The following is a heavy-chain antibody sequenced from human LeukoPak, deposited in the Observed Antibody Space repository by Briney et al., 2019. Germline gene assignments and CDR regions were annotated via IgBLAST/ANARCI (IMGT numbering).Heavy chain of an antibody. CDR1: GFTFSSYW. J-gene: IGHJ6*03. V-gene: IGHV3-7*01. CDR2: IKQDGSEK. D-gene: IGHD3-3*01. Sequence: GGSLRLSCAASGFTFSSYWMSWVRQAPGKGLEWVANIKQDGSEKYYVDSVKGRFTISRDDAKNSLYLQMNSLRAEDTAVYYCARGNDFWSGYYHYYYYYYMDVWGQGTLATVSS. CDR3: ARGNDFWSGYYHYYYYYYMDV.